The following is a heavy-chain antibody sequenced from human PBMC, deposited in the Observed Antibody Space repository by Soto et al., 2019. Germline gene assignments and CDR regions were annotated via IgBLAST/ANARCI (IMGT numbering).Heavy chain of an antibody. CDR1: GGSISGGGYY. CDR2: IYYSGST. Sequence: PSETLSLTCTVSGGSISGGGYYWSWIRQHPGKGLEWIGYIYYSGSTYYNPSLKSRVTISVDTSKNQFSLKLSSVTAADTAVYYCASSYYDYVWGSYRYAFDIWGQATMVTVSS. D-gene: IGHD3-16*02. J-gene: IGHJ3*02. V-gene: IGHV4-31*03. CDR3: ASSYYDYVWGSYRYAFDI.